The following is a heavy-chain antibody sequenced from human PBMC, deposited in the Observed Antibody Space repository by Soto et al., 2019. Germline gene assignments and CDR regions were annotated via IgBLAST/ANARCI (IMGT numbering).Heavy chain of an antibody. CDR3: AGLVWVGDLRD. J-gene: IGHJ4*02. Sequence: EVQLLESGGGLVQPGGSLRLSCAGSGFTFSTNPMSWVRQAPGKGLEWVSSIHAGITTYYADSVKGRFTISSDNSKNTVYLQLNSLRAEDTAVYYCAGLVWVGDLRDWGQVTLVTVSS. V-gene: IGHV3-23*01. CDR2: IHAGITT. CDR1: GFTFSTNP. D-gene: IGHD3-10*01.